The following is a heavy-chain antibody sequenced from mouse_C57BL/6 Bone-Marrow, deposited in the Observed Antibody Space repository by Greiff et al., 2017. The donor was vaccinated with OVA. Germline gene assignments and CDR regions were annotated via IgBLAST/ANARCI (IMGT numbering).Heavy chain of an antibody. D-gene: IGHD1-1*01. J-gene: IGHJ2*01. V-gene: IGHV1-82*01. CDR1: GYAFSSSW. CDR3: ARPVTTVVATNYFDY. Sequence: VKLQQSGPELVKPGASVKISCKASGYAFSSSWMNWVKQRPGKGLEWIGRIYPGDGDTNYNGKFKGKATLTADKSSSTAYMQLSSLTSEDSAVYFCARPVTTVVATNYFDYWGQGTTLTVSS. CDR2: IYPGDGDT.